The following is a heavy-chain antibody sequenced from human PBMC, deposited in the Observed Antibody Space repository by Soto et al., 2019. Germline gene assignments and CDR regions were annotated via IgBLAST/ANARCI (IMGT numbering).Heavy chain of an antibody. CDR1: GFNFSDSA. J-gene: IGHJ6*03. V-gene: IGHV3-73*01. CDR3: NTPTVTTEYYYYMDV. Sequence: GGFLRLSCAASGFNFSDSAMHWVRQASGKGLEWVGRIRSKANSYATAYAASVKGRFTISRDDSKNTAYLQMNSLKTEDTAVYYCNTPTVTTEYYYYMDVWGKGTTVTVSS. D-gene: IGHD4-17*01. CDR2: IRSKANSYAT.